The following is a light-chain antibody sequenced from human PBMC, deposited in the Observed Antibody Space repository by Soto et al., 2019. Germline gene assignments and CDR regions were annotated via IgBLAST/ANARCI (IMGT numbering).Light chain of an antibody. CDR3: QQYNDWPPIT. V-gene: IGKV3-15*01. J-gene: IGKJ5*01. CDR2: DAS. CDR1: QSVSSN. Sequence: EIVMTHSPATLSVSPVEIATLSCMSSQSVSSNLAWYQQKPGQAPRLLIYDASTRATVIPARFSGSGSGTEFTLTIRSLQSEDFAVYYCQQYNDWPPITFGQGTRREIK.